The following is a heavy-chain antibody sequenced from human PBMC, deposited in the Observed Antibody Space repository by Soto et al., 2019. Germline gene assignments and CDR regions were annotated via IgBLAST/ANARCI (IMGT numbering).Heavy chain of an antibody. CDR2: INPNSGGT. D-gene: IGHD3-9*01. CDR1: GYTFTGYY. CDR3: ARVPYDILTGPGDWFDP. V-gene: IGHV1-2*02. J-gene: IGHJ5*02. Sequence: ASVKVSCKASGYTFTGYYMHWVRQAPGQGLEWMGWINPNSGGTNYAQKFQGRVTMTRDTSISTAYMELSRLRSDDTAVYYCARVPYDILTGPGDWFDPWGQGTLVTVSS.